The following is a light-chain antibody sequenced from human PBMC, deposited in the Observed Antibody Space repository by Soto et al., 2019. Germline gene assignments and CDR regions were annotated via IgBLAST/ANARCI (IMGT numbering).Light chain of an antibody. CDR2: EVT. CDR3: SSYANTNNFV. J-gene: IGLJ1*01. V-gene: IGLV2-8*01. Sequence: QSALTQPPSASGSPGQSVTISCTGTSSDVGAYDYVPWYQQHPGEAPKLVIYEVTKRPSGVPDRFSGSKSGNTASLTVSGLQAEDEADYYCSSYANTNNFVFGTGTKVTVL. CDR1: SSDVGAYDY.